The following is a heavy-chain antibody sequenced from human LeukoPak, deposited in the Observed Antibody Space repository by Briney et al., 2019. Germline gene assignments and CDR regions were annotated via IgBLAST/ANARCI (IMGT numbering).Heavy chain of an antibody. D-gene: IGHD6-19*01. Sequence: SETLSLTCTVSGGSVSSNSYYWSWVRQPPGKGLEWIGFIDYTGSANYNPSLKSRVTISLDTSKNQFSVKVMSVTAADTAVYYCARIPVAKTSDHWGQGSLVTVSS. V-gene: IGHV4-61*01. J-gene: IGHJ5*02. CDR2: IDYTGSA. CDR3: ARIPVAKTSDH. CDR1: GGSVSSNSYY.